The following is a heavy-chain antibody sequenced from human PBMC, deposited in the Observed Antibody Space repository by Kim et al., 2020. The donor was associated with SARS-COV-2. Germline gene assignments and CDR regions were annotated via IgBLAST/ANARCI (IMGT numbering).Heavy chain of an antibody. J-gene: IGHJ6*02. CDR2: INAGNGNT. Sequence: ASVKVSCKASGYTFTSYAMHWVRQAPGQRLEWMGWINAGNGNTKYSQKFQGRVTITRDTSASTAYMELSSLRSEDTAVYYCARGRELLWFGEGGNYYYYGMDVWGQGTTVTVSS. D-gene: IGHD3-10*01. V-gene: IGHV1-3*01. CDR3: ARGRELLWFGEGGNYYYYGMDV. CDR1: GYTFTSYA.